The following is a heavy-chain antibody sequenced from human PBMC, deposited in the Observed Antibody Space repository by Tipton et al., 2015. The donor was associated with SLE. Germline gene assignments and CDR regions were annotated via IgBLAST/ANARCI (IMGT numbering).Heavy chain of an antibody. CDR2: IYYSGNT. Sequence: TLSLTCTVSGDPISSGGYYWSWFRQHPAKGLEWIGYIYYSGNTYYNPSLKTRLSMSLDTSQNQFSLKLSSVTAADTAVYYCARDEYHYDGTGYHLLGHFDYWGQGSLVTVSS. CDR1: GDPISSGGYY. V-gene: IGHV4-31*03. CDR3: ARDEYHYDGTGYHLLGHFDY. J-gene: IGHJ4*02. D-gene: IGHD3-22*01.